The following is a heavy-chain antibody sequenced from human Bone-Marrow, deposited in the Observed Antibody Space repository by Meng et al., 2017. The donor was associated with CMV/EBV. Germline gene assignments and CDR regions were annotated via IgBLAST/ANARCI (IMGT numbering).Heavy chain of an antibody. D-gene: IGHD5-18*01. CDR1: GDSFTSYA. Sequence: KASGDSFTSYAISWVRQAPGQGLEWMGGVIPILDTADYAQKFQGRVTITTNESTSTAYMELNSLRSEDTAIYYCARLSGYGWIYFDYWAQGTLVTVSS. CDR2: VIPILDTA. V-gene: IGHV1-69*05. J-gene: IGHJ4*02. CDR3: ARLSGYGWIYFDY.